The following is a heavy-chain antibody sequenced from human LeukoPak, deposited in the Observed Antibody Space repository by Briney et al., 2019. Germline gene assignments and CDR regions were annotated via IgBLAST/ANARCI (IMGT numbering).Heavy chain of an antibody. Sequence: SETLSLACTFSGDSFSDYYWTWIRRPPGGTLEWIGHIYYRGSTKYNPSPKNRVSISVDTSKNQVSLTLTSVTAADTAVYYCARAMRWTSGPVELGWFDRWGQGTQVTVSS. V-gene: IGHV4-59*01. J-gene: IGHJ5*02. CDR3: ARAMRWTSGPVELGWFDR. D-gene: IGHD1-1*01. CDR2: IYYRGST. CDR1: GDSFSDYY.